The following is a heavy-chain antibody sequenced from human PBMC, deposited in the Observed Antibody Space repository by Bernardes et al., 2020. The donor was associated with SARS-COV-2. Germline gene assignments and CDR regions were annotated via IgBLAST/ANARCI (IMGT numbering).Heavy chain of an antibody. D-gene: IGHD6-13*01. CDR1: GFTFSTYG. V-gene: IGHV3-33*06. Sequence: GGSLRLSCTASGFTFSTYGMHWVRQAPGRGLEWVAVIWNDGNNKYYADSVKGRFTISRDNSKNTLYLQMNSLRAEDTAVYYCAKDRSYSSSWYFDYWGQGTLVTVSS. CDR2: IWNDGNNK. CDR3: AKDRSYSSSWYFDY. J-gene: IGHJ4*02.